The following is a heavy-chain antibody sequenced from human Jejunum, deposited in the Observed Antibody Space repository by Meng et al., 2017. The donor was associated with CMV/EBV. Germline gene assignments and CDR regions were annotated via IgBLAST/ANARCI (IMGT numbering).Heavy chain of an antibody. CDR3: AKTRFEY. CDR2: ISAGGEST. CDR1: EFALSVYS. J-gene: IGHJ4*02. D-gene: IGHD4-11*01. V-gene: IGHV3-23*01. Sequence: SCAASEFALSVYSMHWVRQAPGKGLEWVSTISAGGESTYFADSVKGRFSISRDNSKNMVYLQLNSLRADDTAVYYCAKTRFEYWGQGTLVTVSS.